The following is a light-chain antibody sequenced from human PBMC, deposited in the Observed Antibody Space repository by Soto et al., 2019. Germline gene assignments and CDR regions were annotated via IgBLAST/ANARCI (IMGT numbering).Light chain of an antibody. V-gene: IGKV1-12*01. CDR1: QGITNW. CDR3: QQLFDSPIT. J-gene: IGKJ5*01. CDR2: AAS. Sequence: DIQMTQSPSSVSASVGDRVTITCRASQGITNWLAWYQQKPGKAPKLLIYAASGLPSGVPSRFSATVSGTEFSLTITSLQPEDFATYYCQQLFDSPITFGQGTRLEIK.